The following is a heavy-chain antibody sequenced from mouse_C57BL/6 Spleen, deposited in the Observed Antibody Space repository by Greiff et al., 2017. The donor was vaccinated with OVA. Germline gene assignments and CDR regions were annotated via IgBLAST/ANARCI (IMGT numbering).Heavy chain of an antibody. CDR2: IHPNSGST. D-gene: IGHD3-2*02. V-gene: IGHV1-64*01. CDR1: GYTFTSYW. Sequence: VQLKQPGAELVKPGASVKLSCKASGYTFTSYWMHWVKQRPGQGLEWIGMIHPNSGSTNYNEKFKSKATLTVDKSSSTAYMQLSSLTSEDSAVYYCARDSSGFDYWGQGTTLTVSS. CDR3: ARDSSGFDY. J-gene: IGHJ2*01.